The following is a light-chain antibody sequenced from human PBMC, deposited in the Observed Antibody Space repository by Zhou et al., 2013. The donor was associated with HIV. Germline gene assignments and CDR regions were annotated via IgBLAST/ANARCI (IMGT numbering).Light chain of an antibody. J-gene: IGKJ1*01. V-gene: IGKV1-5*03. Sequence: DIQMTQSPSTLSASVGDRVTITCRASQSVNTWLAWYQQKPGKAPKLLIYKASTLESGVPSSFSGSGSGTEFTLTISSLQPDDFATYYCQQYSNYLWTFGQRDRRW. CDR3: QQYSNYLWT. CDR2: KAS. CDR1: QSVNTW.